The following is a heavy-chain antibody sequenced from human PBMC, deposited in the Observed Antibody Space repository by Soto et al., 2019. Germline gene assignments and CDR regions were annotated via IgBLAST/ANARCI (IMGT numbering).Heavy chain of an antibody. CDR2: ISGSGGST. Sequence: PGGSLRLSCAASGFTFSSYAMSWVRQAPGKGLEWVSAISGSGGSTYYADSVKGRFTISRDNSKNTLYLQMNSLRAEDTAVYYCAKTGFSPDYYGMDVWGQGTTVSVSS. CDR3: AKTGFSPDYYGMDV. V-gene: IGHV3-23*01. J-gene: IGHJ6*02. CDR1: GFTFSSYA.